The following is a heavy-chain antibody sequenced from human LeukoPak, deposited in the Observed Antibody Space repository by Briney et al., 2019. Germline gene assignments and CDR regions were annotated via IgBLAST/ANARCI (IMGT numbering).Heavy chain of an antibody. D-gene: IGHD5-12*01. CDR3: EKDGSTPK. CDR2: ISGSGGST. V-gene: IGHV3-23*01. J-gene: IGHJ4*02. Sequence: GGSLRLSCAASGFTLKSYAMSCVRQAPGKGLEWVSGISGSGGSTYYADSVKGRFTVSRDSSKNTLYLQMNSLRAEDTALYYCEKDGSTPKWGQGTLVTVSS. CDR1: GFTLKSYA.